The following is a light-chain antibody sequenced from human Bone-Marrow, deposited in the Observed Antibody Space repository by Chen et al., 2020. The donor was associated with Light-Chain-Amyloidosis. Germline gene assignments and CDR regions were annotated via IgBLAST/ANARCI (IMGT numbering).Light chain of an antibody. J-gene: IGLJ2*01. CDR3: QSADSSGTYEVI. Sequence: SYELTQPPSVSVSPGQTASITCSGDGLLTKYAYWYQQKPGQAPVLVIHRDTERPAGISERFSGSSSGTTATLTISGVQAEDEADYHCQSADSSGTYEVIFGGGTKLTVL. CDR1: GLLTKY. V-gene: IGLV3-25*03. CDR2: RDT.